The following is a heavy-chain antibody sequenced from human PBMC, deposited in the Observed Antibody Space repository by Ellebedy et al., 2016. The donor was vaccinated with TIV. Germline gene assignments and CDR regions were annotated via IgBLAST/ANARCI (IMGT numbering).Heavy chain of an antibody. J-gene: IGHJ4*02. Sequence: SETLSLXCHVYGGSISSYHWSWIGQPPGKGLVWIGYIYNSGTTNYNPSLKSRVTISVDTSKNQFSLKLNSVTAAYTAVYYCARIGSYSVRDWGQGTLSTVSS. D-gene: IGHD2-15*01. CDR1: GGSISSYH. V-gene: IGHV4-59*01. CDR2: IYNSGTT. CDR3: ARIGSYSVRD.